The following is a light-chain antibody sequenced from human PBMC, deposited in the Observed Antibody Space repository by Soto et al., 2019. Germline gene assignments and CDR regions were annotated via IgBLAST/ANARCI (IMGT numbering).Light chain of an antibody. CDR1: QSFSSY. V-gene: IGKV1-39*01. CDR2: AAS. Sequence: DIQMTQSPSSLSASVGDRVTITCRASQSFSSYLNWYQQKPGKAPKLLIYAASSLQSGVPSRFSGSGSGTDFTLTISSLQPEDVATYYCQQSYSTPFTFGPGTKVDIK. CDR3: QQSYSTPFT. J-gene: IGKJ3*01.